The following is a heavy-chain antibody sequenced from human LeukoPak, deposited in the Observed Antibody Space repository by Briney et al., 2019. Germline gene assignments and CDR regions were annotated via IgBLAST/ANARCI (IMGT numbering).Heavy chain of an antibody. CDR1: GGSISSSSHY. V-gene: IGHV4-39*07. D-gene: IGHD3/OR15-3a*01. CDR3: ARGPSAWTATPQYGMDV. CDR2: NNHSGGS. J-gene: IGHJ6*02. Sequence: PSETLSLTCTVSGGSISSSSHYWGWLRQPPEKGLEWIGENNHSGGSNYNPSLKSRVTISLDTSKNQVSLKLSSVTAADTAVYYCARGPSAWTATPQYGMDVWGQGTTVTVSS.